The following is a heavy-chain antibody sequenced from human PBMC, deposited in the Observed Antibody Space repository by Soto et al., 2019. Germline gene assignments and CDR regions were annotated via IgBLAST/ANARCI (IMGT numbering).Heavy chain of an antibody. CDR2: ISTYNGNT. CDR1: GYTFTDYG. V-gene: IGHV1-18*01. CDR3: ARIPVAGRSYSYYMDV. D-gene: IGHD6-19*01. J-gene: IGHJ6*03. Sequence: QVQLVQSGAEVKKPGASVKVSCKASGYTFTDYGVTWVRQAPGKGLEWMGWISTYNGNTNYAQKLQDRVTMTTDTSTSTAYMELGSLRSDDTAVYYCARIPVAGRSYSYYMDVWGKGTTVTVSS.